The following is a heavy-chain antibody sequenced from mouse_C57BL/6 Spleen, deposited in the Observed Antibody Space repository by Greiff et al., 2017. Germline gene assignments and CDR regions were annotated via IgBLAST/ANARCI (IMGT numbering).Heavy chain of an antibody. CDR2: INPNNGGT. Sequence: EVQLQQSGPELVKPGASVKISCKASGYTFTDYYMNWVKQSHGKSLEWIGDINPNNGGTSYNQKFKGKATLTVDKSSSTAYMELRSLTSEDSAVYYCARYGDYDYLFAYWGQGTLVTVSA. CDR3: ARYGDYDYLFAY. CDR1: GYTFTDYY. D-gene: IGHD2-4*01. J-gene: IGHJ3*01. V-gene: IGHV1-26*01.